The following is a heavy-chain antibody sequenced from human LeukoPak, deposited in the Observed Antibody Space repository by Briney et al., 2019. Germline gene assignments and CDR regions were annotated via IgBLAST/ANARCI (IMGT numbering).Heavy chain of an antibody. CDR2: IYHSGST. V-gene: IGHV4-30-2*01. CDR3: ARSPKAPSWFAP. CDR1: GGSISSGGYY. Sequence: SQTLSLTCTVSGGSISSGGYYWSWIRQPPGKGLEWIGYIYHSGSTYYNPSLKSRVTISVDRSKNQFSLKLSSVTAADTAVYYCARSPKAPSWFAPWGQGTLVTVSS. J-gene: IGHJ5*02.